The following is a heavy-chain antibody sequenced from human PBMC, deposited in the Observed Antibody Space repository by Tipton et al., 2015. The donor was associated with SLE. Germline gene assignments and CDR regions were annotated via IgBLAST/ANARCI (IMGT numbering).Heavy chain of an antibody. CDR1: GGSISDHY. J-gene: IGHJ4*02. CDR3: ARGRYCTSTTCPGYFDY. V-gene: IGHV4-59*11. Sequence: TLSLTCAVSGGSISDHYWSWIRQPPGKGLEWIGYIFYSGSTNYNPSLKSRVTISLDTSKNQFSLKLSSVTAADTAVYYCARGRYCTSTTCPGYFDYWGQGTLVTVSS. CDR2: IFYSGST. D-gene: IGHD2-2*01.